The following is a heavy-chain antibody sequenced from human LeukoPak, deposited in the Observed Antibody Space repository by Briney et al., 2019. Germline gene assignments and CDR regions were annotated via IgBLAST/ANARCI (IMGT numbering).Heavy chain of an antibody. CDR1: GFTFSSYA. Sequence: QPGRSLRLSCAASGFTFSSYAMHWVRQAPGKGLEWVAVISYDGSNKYYADSVKGRFTISRDNSKNTLYLQMNSLRAEDTAVYYCAKDRGFRDYYDSSGYDYWGQGTLVTVSS. V-gene: IGHV3-30*04. CDR2: ISYDGSNK. D-gene: IGHD3-22*01. J-gene: IGHJ4*02. CDR3: AKDRGFRDYYDSSGYDY.